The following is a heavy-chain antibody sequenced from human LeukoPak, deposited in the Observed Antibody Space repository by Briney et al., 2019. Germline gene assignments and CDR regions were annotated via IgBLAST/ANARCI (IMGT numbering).Heavy chain of an antibody. CDR3: AAASSFYSSGWYGSGDY. D-gene: IGHD6-19*01. CDR1: GFTFTSSA. J-gene: IGHJ4*02. Sequence: SVKVSCKASGFTFTSSAMQWVRQARGQRLEWIGWIVVGSGNTNYAQKFQERVTITRDMSTSTAYVELSSLRSEDTAVYYCAAASSFYSSGWYGSGDYWGQGTLVTVSS. V-gene: IGHV1-58*02. CDR2: IVVGSGNT.